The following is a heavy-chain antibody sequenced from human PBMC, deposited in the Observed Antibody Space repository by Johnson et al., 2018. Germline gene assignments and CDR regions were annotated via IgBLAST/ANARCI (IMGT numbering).Heavy chain of an antibody. D-gene: IGHD3-10*01. CDR1: GFTFNTYG. Sequence: QVQLVQSGGGVVQAGKSLRVSCAASGFTFNTYGMHWVRQTPGKGLEWVGLISHDGSSTSQADSVKGRFTIYRDNSKNTLYLEMNTLRGEDTAVYYCARDRGRGRYFDYWGQGTLVTVSS. V-gene: IGHV3-33*05. J-gene: IGHJ4*02. CDR2: ISHDGSST. CDR3: ARDRGRGRYFDY.